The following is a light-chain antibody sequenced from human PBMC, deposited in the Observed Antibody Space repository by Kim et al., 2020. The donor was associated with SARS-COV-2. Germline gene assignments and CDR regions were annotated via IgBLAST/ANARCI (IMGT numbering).Light chain of an antibody. Sequence: GQKVTISCSGSSSNIVNNSVSWYQQLPGTAPKLLIYDNNKRPSGIPDRFSGSKSGTSATLGITGLQTGDEADYYCGTWDSSLSVVVFGGGTQLTVL. CDR2: DNN. CDR3: GTWDSSLSVVV. CDR1: SSNIVNNS. J-gene: IGLJ2*01. V-gene: IGLV1-51*01.